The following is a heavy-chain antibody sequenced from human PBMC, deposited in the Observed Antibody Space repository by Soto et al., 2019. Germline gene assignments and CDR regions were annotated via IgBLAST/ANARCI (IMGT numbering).Heavy chain of an antibody. CDR3: AKDQVGLLFDP. V-gene: IGHV3-30*18. CDR2: ISYDGSNK. J-gene: IGHJ5*02. D-gene: IGHD1-26*01. CDR1: GFTFSSYG. Sequence: QVQLVESGGGVVQPGRSLRLSCAASGFTFSSYGMHWVRQAPGKGLEWVAVISYDGSNKYYADSVKGRFTISRDNSKNTLYLQMNSLRAEDTAVYYCAKDQVGLLFDPWGQGTLVTVSS.